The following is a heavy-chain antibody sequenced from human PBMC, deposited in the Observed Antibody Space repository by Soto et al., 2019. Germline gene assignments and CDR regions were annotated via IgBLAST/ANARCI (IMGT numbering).Heavy chain of an antibody. CDR2: ISSSSSTI. CDR3: ARFFGSGFDY. D-gene: IGHD6-19*01. Sequence: PSETLSLTCTVSGGSISSSSYYWGWIRQAPGKGLEWVSYISSSSSTIYYADSVKGRFTISRDNAENSLYLQMNSLRAEDTAVYYCARFFGSGFDYWGQGTLVTV. V-gene: IGHV3-48*01. CDR1: GGSISSSS. J-gene: IGHJ4*02.